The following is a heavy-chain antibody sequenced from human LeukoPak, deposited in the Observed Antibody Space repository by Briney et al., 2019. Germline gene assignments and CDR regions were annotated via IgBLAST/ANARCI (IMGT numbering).Heavy chain of an antibody. CDR2: MNPNSGNT. D-gene: IGHD6-19*01. Sequence: GASVKVSCKASGYTFTSYDINWVRQATGQGLEWMGWMNPNSGNTGYAQKFQGRVTMTRNTSISTAYMELSSLRSEDTAVYYCARAVEVDSSGWIDYWGQGTLVTVSS. J-gene: IGHJ4*02. CDR3: ARAVEVDSSGWIDY. V-gene: IGHV1-8*01. CDR1: GYTFTSYD.